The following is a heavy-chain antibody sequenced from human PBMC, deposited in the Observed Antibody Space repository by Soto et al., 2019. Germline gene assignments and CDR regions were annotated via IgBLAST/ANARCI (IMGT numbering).Heavy chain of an antibody. CDR2: INAGNGNT. J-gene: IGHJ6*03. CDR1: GYTFTIYA. Sequence: ASVKVSCKASGYTFTIYAMHWVRQAPGQRLEWMGWINAGNGNTKYSQKFQGRVTITRDTSASTAYVELSSLRSEDTAVYYCARALSPKQDYMDVWGKGTTVTSP. CDR3: ARALSPKQDYMDV. V-gene: IGHV1-3*01. D-gene: IGHD6-13*01.